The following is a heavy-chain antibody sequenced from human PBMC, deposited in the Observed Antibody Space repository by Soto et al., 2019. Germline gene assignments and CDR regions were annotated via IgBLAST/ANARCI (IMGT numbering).Heavy chain of an antibody. CDR3: ANAHPEITMVRGVTITIRVRSYYYMDV. V-gene: IGHV3-30*18. Sequence: GGSLRLSCAASGFTFSSYGMHWVRQAPGKGLEWVAVISYDGSNKYYADSVKGRFTISRDNSKNMLYLHMNSLRAEDTAVYYCANAHPEITMVRGVTITIRVRSYYYMDVWGKGTTVTVSS. D-gene: IGHD3-10*01. CDR2: ISYDGSNK. CDR1: GFTFSSYG. J-gene: IGHJ6*03.